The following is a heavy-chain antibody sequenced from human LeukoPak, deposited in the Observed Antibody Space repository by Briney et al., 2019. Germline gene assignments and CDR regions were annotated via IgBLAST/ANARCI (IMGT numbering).Heavy chain of an antibody. CDR3: ASTSAMVYFDY. J-gene: IGHJ4*02. CDR1: GGSFSGYH. D-gene: IGHD5-18*01. CDR2: INHRGST. V-gene: IGHV4-34*01. Sequence: KSSETLSLTCAVYGGSFSGYHWSWIRQPPGKGLGWIGEINHRGSTNYNPSLKSRVTISVDTSKNQSSLKLSSVTAADTAVYYCASTSAMVYFDYWGQGTLVTVSS.